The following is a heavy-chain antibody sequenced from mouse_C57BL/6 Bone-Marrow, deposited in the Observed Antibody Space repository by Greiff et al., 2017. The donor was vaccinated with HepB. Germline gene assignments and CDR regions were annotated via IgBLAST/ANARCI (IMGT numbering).Heavy chain of an antibody. D-gene: IGHD1-1*01. Sequence: VQLQQSGPELVKPGASVKIPCKASGYTFTDYNMDWVKQSPGQSLEWIGDIDPNNGGTIYNQKFKGKATLTVDKSSSTAYMELRSLTSEDTAVYYCARGDLYYDGNSSWFAYWGEGTLVTVSA. CDR3: ARGDLYYDGNSSWFAY. CDR1: GYTFTDYN. V-gene: IGHV1-18*01. CDR2: IDPNNGGT. J-gene: IGHJ3*01.